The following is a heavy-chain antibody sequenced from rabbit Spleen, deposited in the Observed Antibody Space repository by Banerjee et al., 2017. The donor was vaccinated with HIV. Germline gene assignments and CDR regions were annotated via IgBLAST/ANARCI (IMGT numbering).Heavy chain of an antibody. CDR2: IYTGGGST. J-gene: IGHJ3*01. CDR3: ARGIAGSGSISYLDL. D-gene: IGHD8-1*01. CDR1: GFSFSNNP. V-gene: IGHV1S45*01. Sequence: QEQLVESGGGLVQPEGSLTLTCTASGFSFSNNPMCWVRQAPGKGLEWIACIYTGGGSTYYASWAKGRFTISKTSSTTVTLQLNSLTAADTATYFCARGIAGSGSISYLDLWGPGTLVTVS.